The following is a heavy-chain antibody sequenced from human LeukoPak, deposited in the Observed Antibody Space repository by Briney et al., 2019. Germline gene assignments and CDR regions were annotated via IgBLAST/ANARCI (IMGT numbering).Heavy chain of an antibody. J-gene: IGHJ5*02. Sequence: ASVKVSCKASGYTFTSYYMHWVRQAPGQGLEWMGIINPSGGTTTYAQKLQGRVTMTRDTSTSTVYMELSSLRSDDTAVYYCARLIPAAGTGWFDPWGQGTLVTVSS. D-gene: IGHD6-13*01. V-gene: IGHV1-46*01. CDR3: ARLIPAAGTGWFDP. CDR2: INPSGGTT. CDR1: GYTFTSYY.